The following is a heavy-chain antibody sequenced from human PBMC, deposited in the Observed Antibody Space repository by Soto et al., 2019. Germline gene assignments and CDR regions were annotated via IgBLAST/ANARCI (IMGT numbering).Heavy chain of an antibody. Sequence: HPGGSLRLSCAASGFTFSSYAMSWVRQAPGKGLEWVSAISGSGGSTYYADSVKGRFTISRDNSKNTLYLQMNSLRAEDTAVYYYAKYHIIRWSPYYTDFWCQGTLVTLFS. CDR3: AKYHIIRWSPYYTDF. CDR2: ISGSGGST. CDR1: GFTFSSYA. D-gene: IGHD2-2*02. V-gene: IGHV3-23*01. J-gene: IGHJ4*02.